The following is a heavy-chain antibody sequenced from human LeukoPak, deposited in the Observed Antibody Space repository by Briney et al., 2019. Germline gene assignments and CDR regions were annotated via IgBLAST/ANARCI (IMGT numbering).Heavy chain of an antibody. J-gene: IGHJ5*02. V-gene: IGHV1-2*02. CDR3: ARPSYYGANWFDP. CDR1: GYTFTGYC. CDR2: INPISGGT. Sequence: ASVKVSCKASGYTFTGYCMHWVRQAPGQGLEWMGWINPISGGTNYAQKFQGSVTMTRDTSISTAYMELSRLRSDDTAVYYCARPSYYGANWFDPWGQGTLVTVSS. D-gene: IGHD1-26*01.